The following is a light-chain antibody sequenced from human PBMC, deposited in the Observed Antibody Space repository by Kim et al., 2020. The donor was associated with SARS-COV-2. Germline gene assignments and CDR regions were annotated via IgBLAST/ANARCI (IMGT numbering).Light chain of an antibody. J-gene: IGKJ5*01. CDR2: AAS. CDR3: QQTHSTLVT. CDR1: QNIGIY. V-gene: IGKV1-39*01. Sequence: ASGGDRVTITCRASQNIGIYLNWYQQKPGKAPILLIYAASSLQSGVPSRFSGSGSGAEFTLTISRLQPDDFATYFCQQTHSTLVTFGQGTRLEIK.